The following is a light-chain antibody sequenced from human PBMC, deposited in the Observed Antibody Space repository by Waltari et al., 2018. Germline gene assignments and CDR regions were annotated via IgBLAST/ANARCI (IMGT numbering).Light chain of an antibody. CDR3: QRYDDYPPT. Sequence: DIQMTQSPSTLSASVGDRVTITCRASQSISHWLAWYQQQPGKAPKLLISKASSLEKEFPSRFSGSGSGTEFTLTITNLQPDDFATFYCQRYDDYPPTFGGGTKLEIK. CDR2: KAS. J-gene: IGKJ4*01. V-gene: IGKV1-5*03. CDR1: QSISHW.